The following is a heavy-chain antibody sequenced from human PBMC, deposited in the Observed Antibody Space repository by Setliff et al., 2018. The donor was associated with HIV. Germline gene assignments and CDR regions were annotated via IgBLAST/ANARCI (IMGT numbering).Heavy chain of an antibody. J-gene: IGHJ3*02. CDR3: DPGYKSTWYGVFDI. V-gene: IGHV1-2*02. CDR1: GYTFSDYY. Sequence: ASVKVSCKASGYTFSDYYMHWVQQAPGQGLEWMGWINPNSGGTNYAQKFQGRVNMTRDTSISTTYMELSRLRSDDTAVYARDPGYKSTWYGVFDIWGQGTMVTVSS. D-gene: IGHD6-13*01. CDR2: INPNSGGT.